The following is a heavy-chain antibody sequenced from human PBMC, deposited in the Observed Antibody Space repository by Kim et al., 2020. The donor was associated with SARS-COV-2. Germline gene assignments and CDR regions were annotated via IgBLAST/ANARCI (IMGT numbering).Heavy chain of an antibody. V-gene: IGHV1-8*01. CDR1: GYTFTSYD. Sequence: ASVKVSCKASGYTFTSYDINWVRQATGQGLEWMGWMNPNSGNTGYAQKFQGRVTMTRNTSISTAYMELSSLRSEDTAVYYCARRPVWFGESKIDYWGQGTLVTVSS. CDR2: MNPNSGNT. D-gene: IGHD3-10*01. J-gene: IGHJ4*02. CDR3: ARRPVWFGESKIDY.